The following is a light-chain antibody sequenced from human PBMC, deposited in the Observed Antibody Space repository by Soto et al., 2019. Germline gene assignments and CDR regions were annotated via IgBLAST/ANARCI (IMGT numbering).Light chain of an antibody. J-gene: IGKJ4*01. CDR1: QSVSSTY. V-gene: IGKV3-20*01. CDR2: GAS. Sequence: EIVLTQSPGTLSLSPGERATLSCRASQSVSSTYSAWYQQKPGQAPRLLIYGASSRATGIPDRFSGSGSGTDFTLIISRLEPEDFAVYYCQQYGSSPLFGRGTKVEIK. CDR3: QQYGSSPL.